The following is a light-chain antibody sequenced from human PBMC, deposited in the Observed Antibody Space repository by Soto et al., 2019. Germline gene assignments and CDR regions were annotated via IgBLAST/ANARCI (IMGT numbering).Light chain of an antibody. Sequence: QSVLTQPASVSGSPGQSTTISCTGTSSDVGGYNFVSWYQQHPGKAPKLIIYEVANRPSGVSSRFSGSKSGNTASLTISGLQAEDEADYYCISYTTTSTWVFGGGTQLTVL. V-gene: IGLV2-14*01. J-gene: IGLJ3*02. CDR2: EVA. CDR1: SSDVGGYNF. CDR3: ISYTTTSTWV.